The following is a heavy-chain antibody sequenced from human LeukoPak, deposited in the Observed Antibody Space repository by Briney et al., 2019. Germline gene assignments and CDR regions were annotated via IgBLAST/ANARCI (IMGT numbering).Heavy chain of an antibody. CDR3: ARDLVATVNWYFDL. V-gene: IGHV3-7*01. D-gene: IGHD5-12*01. CDR2: IKQDGSEK. CDR1: GFTFSSYW. Sequence: GGSLRLSCAAYGFTFSSYWMSWVRQAPGKGLEWVANIKQDGSEKYYVDSVKGRFTISRDNAKNSLYLQMNSLRAEDTAVYYCARDLVATVNWYFDLWGRGTLVTVSS. J-gene: IGHJ2*01.